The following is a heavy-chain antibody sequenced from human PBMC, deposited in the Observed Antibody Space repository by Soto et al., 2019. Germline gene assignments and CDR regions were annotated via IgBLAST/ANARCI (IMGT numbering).Heavy chain of an antibody. CDR1: GFTFSSYA. V-gene: IGHV3-23*01. Sequence: EVQLLESGGGLVQPGGSLRLSCAASGFTFSSYAMSWVRQAPGKGLEWVSAISGSGGSTYYADSVKGRFTISRDNSKDTLYLQMNSLRAEDTAVYYCAYARARPGIAVAGPYYFDYWGQGTLVTVSS. J-gene: IGHJ4*02. CDR2: ISGSGGST. D-gene: IGHD6-19*01. CDR3: AYARARPGIAVAGPYYFDY.